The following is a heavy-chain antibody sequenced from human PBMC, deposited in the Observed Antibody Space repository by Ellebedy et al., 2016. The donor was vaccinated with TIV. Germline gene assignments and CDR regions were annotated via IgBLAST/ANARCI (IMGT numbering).Heavy chain of an antibody. CDR2: IYYTGST. V-gene: IGHV4-39*01. J-gene: IGHJ4*02. CDR1: GGSIGGSDSY. Sequence: SETLSLTXTVSGGSIGGSDSYWGWIRQSPGGKLEWIGTIYYTGSTYYNPSLKSRVSMSVDTSKNHFSLKLYSLTAADTAKYYCARHFYHNSRADYWGQGTLVTVSS. CDR3: ARHFYHNSRADY. D-gene: IGHD2/OR15-2a*01.